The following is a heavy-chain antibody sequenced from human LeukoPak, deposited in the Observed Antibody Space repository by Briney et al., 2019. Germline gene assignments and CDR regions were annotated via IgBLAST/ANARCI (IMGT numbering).Heavy chain of an antibody. CDR2: IKEDGSEK. J-gene: IGHJ4*02. D-gene: IGHD5-12*01. CDR3: ARLRPLSQLDY. Sequence: GGSLRLSCAASGFIFSTIGMSWVRQAPGKGLEWVASIKEDGSEKYYVDSVKGRFTISRDNAKNSLYLQMNSLRAEDTAVYYCARLRPLSQLDYWGQGTLVAVSS. V-gene: IGHV3-7*01. CDR1: GFIFSTIG.